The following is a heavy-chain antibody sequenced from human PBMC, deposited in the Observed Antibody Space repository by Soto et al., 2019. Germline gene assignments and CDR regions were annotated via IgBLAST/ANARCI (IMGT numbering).Heavy chain of an antibody. CDR1: GFTFSSYA. CDR3: AKVVVVVISGLFDY. J-gene: IGHJ4*02. CDR2: ISGSGGST. V-gene: IGHV3-23*01. Sequence: WGSLRLSCAASGFTFSSYAMSWVRQAPGKGLEWVSAISGSGGSTYYADSVKGRFTISRDNSKNTLYLQMNSLRAEDTAVYYCAKVVVVVISGLFDYWGQGTLVTVSS. D-gene: IGHD3-22*01.